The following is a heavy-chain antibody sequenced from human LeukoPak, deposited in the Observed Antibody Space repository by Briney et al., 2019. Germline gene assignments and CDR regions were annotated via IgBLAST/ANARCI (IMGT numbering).Heavy chain of an antibody. CDR1: GYTFTSYG. CDR3: SRSAAARTDYDY. V-gene: IGHV1-18*01. CDR2: ISAYNGNT. D-gene: IGHD6-13*01. J-gene: IGHJ4*02. Sequence: GASVKVSCKASGYTFTSYGISWVRQAPGQGLEWMGWISAYNGNTNYAQKLQGRVTMTTDTSTSTAYMELRSLRSDATAVYYCSRSAAARTDYDYWGQGTLVTVSS.